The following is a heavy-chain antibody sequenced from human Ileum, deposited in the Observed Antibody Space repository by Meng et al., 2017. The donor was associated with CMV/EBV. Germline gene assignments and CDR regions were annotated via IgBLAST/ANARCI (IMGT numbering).Heavy chain of an antibody. V-gene: IGHV1-69*04. CDR2: INPIIGRP. CDR3: ASDITGNSYAYDS. J-gene: IGHJ5*01. Sequence: SVTVSCKASGGTLSSYVISWVRQAPGQGLEWMGRINPIIGRPHHAQRFQDRVSITADKATSTVYMELRTLTSEDTAVYFCASDITGNSYAYDSWGQGTLVTVSS. CDR1: GGTLSSYV. D-gene: IGHD3-16*01.